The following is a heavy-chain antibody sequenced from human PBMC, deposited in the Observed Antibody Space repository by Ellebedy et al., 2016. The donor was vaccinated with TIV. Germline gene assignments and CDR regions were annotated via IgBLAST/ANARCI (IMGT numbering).Heavy chain of an antibody. CDR1: GYTFTSYG. CDR2: IIPIFGTA. Sequence: AASVKVSCKASGYTFTSYGISWVRQAPGQGLEWMGGIIPIFGTANYAQKFQGRVTITADESTSTAYMELSSLRSDDTAVYYCARDLIGYCSSTSCSRWFDPWGQGTLVTVSS. D-gene: IGHD2-2*01. CDR3: ARDLIGYCSSTSCSRWFDP. V-gene: IGHV1-69*13. J-gene: IGHJ5*02.